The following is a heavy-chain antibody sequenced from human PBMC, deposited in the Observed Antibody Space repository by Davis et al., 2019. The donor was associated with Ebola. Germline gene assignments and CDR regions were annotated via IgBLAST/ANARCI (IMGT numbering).Heavy chain of an antibody. Sequence: GESLKISCAASGFTFSSYAMSWVRQAPGKGLEWVSAISGSGGSTYYADSAKGRFTISRDNSKNTLYLQMNSLRAEDTAVYYCAKDWRFGVVIDNWFDPWGQGTLVTVSS. D-gene: IGHD3-3*01. CDR1: GFTFSSYA. J-gene: IGHJ5*02. V-gene: IGHV3-23*01. CDR2: ISGSGGST. CDR3: AKDWRFGVVIDNWFDP.